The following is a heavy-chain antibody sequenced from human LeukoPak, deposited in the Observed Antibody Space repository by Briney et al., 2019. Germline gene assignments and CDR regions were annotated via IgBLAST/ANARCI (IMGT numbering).Heavy chain of an antibody. V-gene: IGHV3-23*01. CDR1: GLTLSSHG. J-gene: IGHJ4*02. CDR2: ISSGGGLT. CDR3: VKELAEMATISPFDC. Sequence: GGALRLSCAASGLTLSSHGVTWVRQPPGKGLEWVSGISSGGGLTYYADSVKGRFTISRDNSKNTLYLQMHSLRAEDTAAHYCVKELAEMATISPFDCWGQGALVTVSS. D-gene: IGHD5-24*01.